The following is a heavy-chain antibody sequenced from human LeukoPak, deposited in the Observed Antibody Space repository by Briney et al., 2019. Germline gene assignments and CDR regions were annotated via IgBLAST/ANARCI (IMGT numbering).Heavy chain of an antibody. CDR1: GLTFSGYT. J-gene: IGHJ4*02. CDR2: ISTSSSYI. Sequence: GSLRLSCAASGLTFSGYTMNWVRQAPGKGLQWVSSISTSSSYIYYTDSVKGRFTISRDNAKNSLYLQMNSLRVEDTAVYYCAREATAAAGFDYWGQGTLVTVSS. D-gene: IGHD6-13*01. V-gene: IGHV3-21*01. CDR3: AREATAAAGFDY.